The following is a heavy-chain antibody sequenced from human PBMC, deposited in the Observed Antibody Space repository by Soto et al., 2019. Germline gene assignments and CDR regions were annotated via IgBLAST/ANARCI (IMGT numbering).Heavy chain of an antibody. CDR3: ARARFAATDQ. Sequence: GGSLRLSCEASGFTFSIYSMKWIRQPPGRGLEWISSISSSSGHIYFADSVKGRFTISRDNAKNSVYLQMDNVKVEDTAVYYCARARFAATDQCGPGTLLT. CDR1: GFTFSIYS. V-gene: IGHV3-21*01. J-gene: IGHJ4*02. CDR2: ISSSSGHI. D-gene: IGHD6-13*01.